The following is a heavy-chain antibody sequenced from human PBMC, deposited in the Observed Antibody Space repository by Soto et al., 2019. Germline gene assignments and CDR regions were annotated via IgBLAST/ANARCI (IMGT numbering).Heavy chain of an antibody. J-gene: IGHJ6*02. V-gene: IGHV3-7*03. Sequence: QPWGSLRLSGVGSVFTCSSYWMGWVRQTPGKGLEWVATIKADGTEKYYVDSVKGRFTFSRDNAKTSVYLEMNSLRAEDTAVYYCVTAVRGYNANGDLWGQGTTVTVSS. CDR2: IKADGTEK. D-gene: IGHD5-12*01. CDR1: VFTCSSYW. CDR3: VTAVRGYNANGDL.